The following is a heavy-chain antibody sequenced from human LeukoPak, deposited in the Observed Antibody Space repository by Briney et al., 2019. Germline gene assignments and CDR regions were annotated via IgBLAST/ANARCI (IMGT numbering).Heavy chain of an antibody. Sequence: SETLSLTCTVSGGSISSSSYYWGWIRQPPGKGLEWIGSIYYSGSTYYNPSLKSRVTISVDTSKNQFSLKLSSVTAADTAAYYCARRFLEWLSHYYYYYMDVWGKGTTVTVSS. J-gene: IGHJ6*03. V-gene: IGHV4-39*01. CDR2: IYYSGST. CDR1: GGSISSSSYY. D-gene: IGHD3-3*01. CDR3: ARRFLEWLSHYYYYYMDV.